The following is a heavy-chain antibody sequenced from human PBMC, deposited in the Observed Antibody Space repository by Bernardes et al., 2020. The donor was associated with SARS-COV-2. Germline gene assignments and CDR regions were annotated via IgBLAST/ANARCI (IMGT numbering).Heavy chain of an antibody. CDR3: ARVFWAYYYGSGSYYTDAFDI. CDR1: GFTFSSYW. D-gene: IGHD3-10*01. J-gene: IGHJ3*02. V-gene: IGHV3-7*01. CDR2: IKQDGSEK. Sequence: GGSLRLSCAASGFTFSSYWMSWVRQAPGKGLEWVANIKQDGSEKYYVDSVKGRFTISRDNAKNSLYLQMNSLRAEDTAVYYCARVFWAYYYGSGSYYTDAFDIWGQGTMVTVSS.